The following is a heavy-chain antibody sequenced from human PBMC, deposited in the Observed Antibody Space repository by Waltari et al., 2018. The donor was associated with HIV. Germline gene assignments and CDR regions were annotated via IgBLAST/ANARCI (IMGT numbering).Heavy chain of an antibody. CDR1: GFCFGRGW. V-gene: IGHV3-7*01. Sequence: EVQLVESGGGLVQPGGSLRLCCAASGFCFGRGWMSWVRQAPGKGPEWVANIKQDGSEKYYVDSVKGRFTISRDNAKNSLFLQMNSLRAEDTAIYYCARDYYDTGNLDHWGQGTLVTVSS. J-gene: IGHJ4*02. CDR2: IKQDGSEK. CDR3: ARDYYDTGNLDH. D-gene: IGHD3-22*01.